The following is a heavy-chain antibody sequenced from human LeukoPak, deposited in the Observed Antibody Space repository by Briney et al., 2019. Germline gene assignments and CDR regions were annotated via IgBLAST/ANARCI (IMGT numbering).Heavy chain of an antibody. Sequence: ASVKVSCKASGYTFTSYAMHWVRQAPGQRLEWMGWINAGNGNTKYSQKFQGRVTITRDTSASTAYMELSSLRSEDTAVYYCARKPYYYDSSADAFDIWGQGTMVTVSS. V-gene: IGHV1-3*01. CDR3: ARKPYYYDSSADAFDI. J-gene: IGHJ3*02. D-gene: IGHD3-22*01. CDR1: GYTFTSYA. CDR2: INAGNGNT.